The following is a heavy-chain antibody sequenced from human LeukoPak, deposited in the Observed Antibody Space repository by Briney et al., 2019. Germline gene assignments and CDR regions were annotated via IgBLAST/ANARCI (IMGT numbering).Heavy chain of an antibody. CDR1: GSTITGYY. V-gene: IGHV1-8*02. Sequence: GASVKVSCKASGSTITGYYMHWVRQATGQGLEWMGWINPISGNTGYAQSFQGRVTMTRNTSMSTAYMELSSLRSEDTAVYYCARGDIAALALGRWGQGTLVTVSS. CDR2: INPISGNT. J-gene: IGHJ4*02. CDR3: ARGDIAALALGR. D-gene: IGHD6-6*01.